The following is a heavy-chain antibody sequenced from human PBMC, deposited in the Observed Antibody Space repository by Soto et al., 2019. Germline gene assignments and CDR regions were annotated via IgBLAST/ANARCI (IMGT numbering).Heavy chain of an antibody. J-gene: IGHJ4*02. CDR1: GFTFSSYG. CDR3: AKVLLSGWYGGANFDY. V-gene: IGHV3-30*18. Sequence: QVQLVESGGGVVQPGRSLRLSCAASGFTFSSYGMHWVRQAPGKGLEWVAVISYDGSNKYYADSVKGRFTISRDNSKNTLYLQMNILRAEDTAVYYCAKVLLSGWYGGANFDYWGQGTLVTVSS. CDR2: ISYDGSNK. D-gene: IGHD6-19*01.